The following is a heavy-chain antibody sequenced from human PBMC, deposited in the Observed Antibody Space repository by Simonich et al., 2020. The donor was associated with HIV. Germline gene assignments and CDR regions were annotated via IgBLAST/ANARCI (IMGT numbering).Heavy chain of an antibody. CDR1: GGSISSYY. V-gene: IGHV4-59*08. Sequence: QVQLQESGPGLVKPSEPLSLTCTVSGGSISSYYWSWFRQPPGKGREWIGYIYYSGSTHDNPYRKRRVTISVDTSKNQFSLKLSSVTAADTAVYYCARTTVELNYYYYYMDVWGKGTTVTVSS. CDR2: IYYSGST. D-gene: IGHD1-26*01. CDR3: ARTTVELNYYYYYMDV. J-gene: IGHJ6*03.